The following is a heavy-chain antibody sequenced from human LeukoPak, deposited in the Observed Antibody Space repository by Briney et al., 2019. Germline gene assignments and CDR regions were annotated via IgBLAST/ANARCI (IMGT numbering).Heavy chain of an antibody. Sequence: SETLSLTCAVYGGSFSGYYWSWIRQPPGKGLEWIGEINHSGSTNYNPSLKSRVTISVDTSKNQFSLKLSSVTAAATAVYYCARGRYSSSTENQYYFDYWGQGTLVTVSS. CDR3: ARGRYSSSTENQYYFDY. D-gene: IGHD6-6*01. CDR1: GGSFSGYY. CDR2: INHSGST. V-gene: IGHV4-34*01. J-gene: IGHJ4*02.